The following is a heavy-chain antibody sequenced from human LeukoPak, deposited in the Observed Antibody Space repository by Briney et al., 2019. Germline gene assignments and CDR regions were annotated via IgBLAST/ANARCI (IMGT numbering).Heavy chain of an antibody. V-gene: IGHV1-2*02. Sequence: ASVKVSCKASGYTFTGYYMHWVRQAPGQGLEWMGWINPNSGGTNYAQKFQGRVTMTRDTSISTAYMELSRLRSDDTAVYYCASGGFVVVPAAILAGEKGFDYWGQGTLVTVSS. CDR3: ASGGFVVVPAAILAGEKGFDY. CDR1: GYTFTGYY. D-gene: IGHD2-2*01. J-gene: IGHJ4*02. CDR2: INPNSGGT.